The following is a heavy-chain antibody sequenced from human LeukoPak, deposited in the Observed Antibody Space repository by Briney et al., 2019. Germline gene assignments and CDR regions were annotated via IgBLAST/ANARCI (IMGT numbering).Heavy chain of an antibody. V-gene: IGHV3-7*01. J-gene: IGHJ4*02. Sequence: PGGSLRLPCAASGFTFNSYWMTWVRQAPGKGLEWVANIKQDGREEYYVDSVRGRFTISRDNAKNSLYLQMNSLRAEDTAVYYCARTSIAEFDYWGQGTLVTVSS. CDR1: GFTFNSYW. CDR3: ARTSIAEFDY. CDR2: IKQDGREE. D-gene: IGHD6-6*01.